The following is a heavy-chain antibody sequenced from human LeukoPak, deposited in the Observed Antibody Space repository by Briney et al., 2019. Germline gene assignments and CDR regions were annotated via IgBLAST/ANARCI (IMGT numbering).Heavy chain of an antibody. J-gene: IGHJ4*02. CDR2: ISSSGSTI. D-gene: IGHD3-22*01. V-gene: IGHV3-48*03. CDR3: AREGNYYDSSGYYYGFDY. CDR1: GFTFSSYE. Sequence: WGSLRLSCAASGFTFSSYELNWVRQAPGKGLEWVSYISSSGSTIYYADSVKGRFTISRDNAKNSLYLQKNSLRAEDTAVYYCAREGNYYDSSGYYYGFDYWGQGTLVTVSS.